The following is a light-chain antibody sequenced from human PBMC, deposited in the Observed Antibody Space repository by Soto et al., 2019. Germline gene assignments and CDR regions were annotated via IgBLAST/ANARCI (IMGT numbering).Light chain of an antibody. CDR3: QQRSNWLT. Sequence: EIVLTQSPATLSLSPGERATLSCRASQSVSSYLAWYQQKPGQAPRLLIYDASNRATGIPARFSGSGSGTDFPLTSSSLEPEDFAYYYCQQRSNWLTFGGGTKVEIK. V-gene: IGKV3-11*01. CDR1: QSVSSY. J-gene: IGKJ4*01. CDR2: DAS.